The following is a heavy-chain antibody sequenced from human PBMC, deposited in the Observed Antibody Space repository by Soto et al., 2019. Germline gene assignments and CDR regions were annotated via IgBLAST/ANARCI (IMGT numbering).Heavy chain of an antibody. V-gene: IGHV1-69*06. CDR1: GGTFSSYA. CDR3: ARGRGFAAASEP. J-gene: IGHJ2*01. D-gene: IGHD2-2*01. Sequence: SVKVSCQAAGGTFSSYAISWVPQAPGQGLEWMGGIIPIFGTANYAQKFQGRVTITADKSTSTAYMELSSLRSEDTDMASCARGRGFAAASEPGGR. CDR2: IIPIFGTA.